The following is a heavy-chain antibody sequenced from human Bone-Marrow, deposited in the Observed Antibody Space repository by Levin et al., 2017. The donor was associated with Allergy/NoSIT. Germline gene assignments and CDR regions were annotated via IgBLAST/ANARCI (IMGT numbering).Heavy chain of an antibody. J-gene: IGHJ3*02. Sequence: SGPTLVKPTQTLTLTCTFSGFSLSTSGMCVSWIRQPPGKALEWLALIDWDDDKYYSTSLKTRLTISEDTSKNQVVLTMTNMDPVDTATYYCARMSPCRVDFWSGYRGGAFDIWGQGTMVTVSS. CDR3: ARMSPCRVDFWSGYRGGAFDI. D-gene: IGHD3-3*01. V-gene: IGHV2-70*01. CDR2: IDWDDDK. CDR1: GFSLSTSGMC.